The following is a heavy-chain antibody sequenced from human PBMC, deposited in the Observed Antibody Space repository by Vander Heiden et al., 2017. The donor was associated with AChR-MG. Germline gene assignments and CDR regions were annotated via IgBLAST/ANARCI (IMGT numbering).Heavy chain of an antibody. CDR1: GFTFSSSA. V-gene: IGHV3-23*01. Sequence: EVQLLESGGGLVQPGGSLRLSCAPSGFTFSSSAMSGVRQAPGKGLEWVSAISGSGGSTYYADSVKGRFTISRDNSKNTLYLQMNSLRAEDTAVYYCAKSSVSLELRTYYYYYYMDVWGKGTTVTVSS. CDR2: ISGSGGST. D-gene: IGHD1-7*01. J-gene: IGHJ6*03. CDR3: AKSSVSLELRTYYYYYYMDV.